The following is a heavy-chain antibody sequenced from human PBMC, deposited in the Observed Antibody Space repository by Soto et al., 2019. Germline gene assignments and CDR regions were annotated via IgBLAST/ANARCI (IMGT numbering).Heavy chain of an antibody. D-gene: IGHD2-2*01. Sequence: GASVKVSCKASGYTFTGYYMHWVRQAPGQGLEWMGRINPNSGGTNYAQKFQGRVTMTRDTSISTAYMELSRLRSDDTAVYYCARVLEGYCSSTSCPRSWFDPWGQGTLVTVSS. V-gene: IGHV1-2*06. CDR2: INPNSGGT. J-gene: IGHJ5*02. CDR1: GYTFTGYY. CDR3: ARVLEGYCSSTSCPRSWFDP.